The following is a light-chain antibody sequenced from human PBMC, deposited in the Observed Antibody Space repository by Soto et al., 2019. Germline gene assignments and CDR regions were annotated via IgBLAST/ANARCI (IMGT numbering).Light chain of an antibody. Sequence: DIQMTQSSSTLSASVGDRVTITCRASQRIGTWLAWYQQKLGEAPPLLISDASSLQNGVPPRFSGSASGTEFTLTITSLQPDDSATYYCQQYNIYWTFGQRTKVDIK. CDR2: DAS. CDR1: QRIGTW. J-gene: IGKJ1*01. V-gene: IGKV1-5*01. CDR3: QQYNIYWT.